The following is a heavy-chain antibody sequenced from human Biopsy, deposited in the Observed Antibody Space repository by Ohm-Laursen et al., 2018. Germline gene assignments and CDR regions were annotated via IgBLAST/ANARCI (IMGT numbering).Heavy chain of an antibody. D-gene: IGHD3-9*01. CDR1: GFRLTSYG. J-gene: IGHJ6*02. Sequence: SLRLSCSASGFRLTSYGMHWDCQAPGKGLGWVAAIWYDGNYEKYRDSVRGRFTISRDNSRDTLYLQMNRLRAEDTAVYYCARETSSSWHYYYIGMDVWGRGTSVTVSS. V-gene: IGHV3-33*01. CDR3: ARETSSSWHYYYIGMDV. CDR2: IWYDGNYE.